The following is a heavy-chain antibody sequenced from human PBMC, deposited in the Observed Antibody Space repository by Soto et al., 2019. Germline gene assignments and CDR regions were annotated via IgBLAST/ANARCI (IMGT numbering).Heavy chain of an antibody. Sequence: VQLVESGGVVVQPGGSLRLSCAASGFTFDDYTMHWVRQAPGKGLEWVSLISWDAGSTYYADSVQGRFTISRDNSKNSLYLQMNRLRTEDTALYYCAKGRGVDYWGQGTLVPVSS. V-gene: IGHV3-43*01. CDR3: AKGRGVDY. J-gene: IGHJ4*02. CDR2: ISWDAGST. CDR1: GFTFDDYT.